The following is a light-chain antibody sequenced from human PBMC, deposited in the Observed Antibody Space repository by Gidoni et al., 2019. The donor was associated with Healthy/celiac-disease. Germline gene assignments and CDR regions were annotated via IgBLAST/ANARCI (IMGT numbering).Light chain of an antibody. CDR1: QDISNY. CDR2: DAS. V-gene: IGKV1-33*01. J-gene: IGKJ4*01. CDR3: QQYDNLPLT. Sequence: DIQMTPSPSSLSASVGDRVTITCKASQDISNYLNWYQQKPGKAPKLLIYDASNLETGVPSRFSGSGSGTDFTFTISSLQPEDIATYYCQQYDNLPLTFGGGTKVEIK.